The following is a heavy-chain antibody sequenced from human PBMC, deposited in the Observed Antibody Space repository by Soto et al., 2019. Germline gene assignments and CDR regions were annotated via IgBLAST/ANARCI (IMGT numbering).Heavy chain of an antibody. V-gene: IGHV1-69*13. CDR2: IIPIFGTA. CDR3: ARGVEDFGSSGYYFDY. D-gene: IGHD3-22*01. Sequence: SVKVSCKASGGTFSSYAISWVRQAPGQGLEWMGGIIPIFGTANYAQKFQGRVTITADESTSTAYMELSSLRSEDTAVYYCARGVEDFGSSGYYFDYWGQGTLVTVSS. CDR1: GGTFSSYA. J-gene: IGHJ4*02.